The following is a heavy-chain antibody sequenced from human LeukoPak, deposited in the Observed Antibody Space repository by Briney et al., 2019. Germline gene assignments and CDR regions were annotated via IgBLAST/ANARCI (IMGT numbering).Heavy chain of an antibody. CDR2: IYSGGST. Sequence: GGSLRLSCAVSGFTVSSNYMSWVRQAPGKGLEWVSVIYSGGSTYYADSVKGRFTISRDNSKNTLYLQMNSLRAEDTAVYYCARAKAYSYYRMDVWGQGTTVTVSS. V-gene: IGHV3-66*01. CDR3: ARAKAYSYYRMDV. CDR1: GFTVSSNY. J-gene: IGHJ6*02.